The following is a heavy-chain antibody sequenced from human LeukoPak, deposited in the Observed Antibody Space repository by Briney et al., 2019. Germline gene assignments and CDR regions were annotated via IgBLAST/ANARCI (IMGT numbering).Heavy chain of an antibody. CDR3: ARGYDSSGYYHSDFDY. CDR1: GGTFSSYA. CDR2: IIPIFGIA. Sequence: ASVKVSCKASGGTFSSYAISWVRQAPGQGLEWMGRIIPIFGIANYAQKFQGRVTITADKSTSTAYMELSGLRSEDTAVYYCARGYDSSGYYHSDFDYWGQGTLVTVSS. J-gene: IGHJ4*02. V-gene: IGHV1-69*04. D-gene: IGHD3-22*01.